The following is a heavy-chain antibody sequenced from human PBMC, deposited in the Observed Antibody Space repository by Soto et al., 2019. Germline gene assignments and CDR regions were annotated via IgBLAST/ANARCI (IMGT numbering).Heavy chain of an antibody. CDR2: IYYSGST. V-gene: IGHV4-30-4*01. D-gene: IGHD3-22*01. CDR3: ARDRDRHFDY. CDR1: GGSISSGDYY. J-gene: IGHJ4*02. Sequence: SETLSLTCTVSGGSISSGDYYWSWIRQPPGEGLEWIGYIYYSGSTYYNPSLKSRVTISVDTSKNQFSLKLSSVTAADTAVYYCARDRDRHFDYWGQGTLVTVSS.